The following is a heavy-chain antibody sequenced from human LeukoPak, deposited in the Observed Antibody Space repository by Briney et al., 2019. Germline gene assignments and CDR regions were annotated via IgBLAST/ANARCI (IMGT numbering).Heavy chain of an antibody. J-gene: IGHJ4*02. V-gene: IGHV4-4*09. Sequence: PSETLSLACTVSGVSMSAYQWSWVRQSPEKGLEWIGCINTKGETSYNPSLKSRVTTSVDTSKSQFSLRLTSVTAADTAVYYCATSNDAKIAPFDHWGQGAPVTVSS. CDR2: INTKGET. CDR3: ATSNDAKIAPFDH. CDR1: GVSMSAYQ. D-gene: IGHD2-21*01.